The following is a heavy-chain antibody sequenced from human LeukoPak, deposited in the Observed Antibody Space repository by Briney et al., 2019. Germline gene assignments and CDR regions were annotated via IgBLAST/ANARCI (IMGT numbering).Heavy chain of an antibody. CDR1: GYTFTSYG. J-gene: IGHJ6*02. D-gene: IGHD2-15*01. CDR2: ISAYNGNT. Sequence: ASVKVSCKASGYTFTSYGIGWVRQAPGQGLEWMGWISAYNGNTNYAQKLQGRVTMTTDTSTSTAYMELRSLRSDDTAVYYCARDSYCSGGSCYSNDYYYGMDVWGQGTTVTVSS. CDR3: ARDSYCSGGSCYSNDYYYGMDV. V-gene: IGHV1-18*01.